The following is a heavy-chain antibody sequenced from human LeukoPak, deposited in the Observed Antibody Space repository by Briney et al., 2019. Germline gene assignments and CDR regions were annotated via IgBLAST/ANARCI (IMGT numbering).Heavy chain of an antibody. V-gene: IGHV4-59*01. Sequence: SETLSLTCTVSGGSISSFFWSWIRQPPGKGPEWIGYVHSSGSTKYNPSLRSRLIISVDMSKNRFSLNLRSVSVADTAVYYCARLVPGNYDILTGDPKVVFDFWGQGALVTVSS. J-gene: IGHJ4*02. CDR1: GGSISSFF. CDR3: ARLVPGNYDILTGDPKVVFDF. CDR2: VHSSGST. D-gene: IGHD3-9*01.